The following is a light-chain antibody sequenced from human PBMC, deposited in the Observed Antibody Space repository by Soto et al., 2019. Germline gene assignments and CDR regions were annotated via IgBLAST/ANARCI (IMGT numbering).Light chain of an antibody. V-gene: IGKV3-15*01. CDR2: DAS. J-gene: IGKJ5*01. CDR1: QTVSSN. CDR3: QQYNDWPIT. Sequence: ETVMTHSPATLSVSPCERASLSFRASQTVSSNLAWYQQKPGQIPRLLIYDASTRATGIPARFSGSGSGTEFTLTISSLQSEDFAVYYCQQYNDWPITFGQGTRLEIK.